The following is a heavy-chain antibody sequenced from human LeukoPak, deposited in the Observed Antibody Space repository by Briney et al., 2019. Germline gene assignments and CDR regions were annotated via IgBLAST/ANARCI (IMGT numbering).Heavy chain of an antibody. D-gene: IGHD2-21*02. CDR3: ARHELAYCGGGCQNGPHAFDI. J-gene: IGHJ3*02. CDR2: ISGSGGST. V-gene: IGHV3-23*01. CDR1: GFTFSSYA. Sequence: PGGSLRLSCAASGFTFSSYAMSWVRQAPGKGLEWVSAISGSGGSTYYADSVKGRFTISRDNSKNTLYLQMNSLRAEDTAVYYCARHELAYCGGGCQNGPHAFDIWGQGTMVTVSS.